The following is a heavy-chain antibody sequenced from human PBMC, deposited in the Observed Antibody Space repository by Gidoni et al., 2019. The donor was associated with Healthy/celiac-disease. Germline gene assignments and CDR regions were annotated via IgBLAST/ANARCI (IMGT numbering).Heavy chain of an antibody. J-gene: IGHJ4*02. CDR2: ISAYNGNT. D-gene: IGHD3-22*01. CDR1: GYTFTSYG. V-gene: IGHV1-18*01. Sequence: QVQLVQSGAEVKKPGASVKVSCKASGYTFTSYGISWVRQAPGQGLEWMGWISAYNGNTNYAQKLQGRVTMTTDTSTSTAYMELRSLRYDDTAVYYCARVSYYDSSGYYYPPDYWGQGTLVTVSS. CDR3: ARVSYYDSSGYYYPPDY.